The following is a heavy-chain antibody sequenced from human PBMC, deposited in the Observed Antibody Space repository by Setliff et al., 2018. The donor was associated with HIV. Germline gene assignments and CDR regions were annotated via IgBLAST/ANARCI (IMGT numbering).Heavy chain of an antibody. Sequence: ASVKVSCKASGYTFTDYCMHWVQQAPGKGLEWMGRVDPEDDESVYAGKFQGRVTITADTSTDTAYMELRSLRSDDTAVYYCATAAARFQHWGQGTLVTVSS. D-gene: IGHD6-13*01. CDR1: GYTFTDYC. V-gene: IGHV1-69-2*01. CDR3: ATAAARFQH. CDR2: VDPEDDES. J-gene: IGHJ1*01.